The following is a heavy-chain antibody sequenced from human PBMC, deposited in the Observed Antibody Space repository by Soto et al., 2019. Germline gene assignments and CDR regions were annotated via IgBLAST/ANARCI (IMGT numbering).Heavy chain of an antibody. J-gene: IGHJ6*04. V-gene: IGHV4-30-4*01. CDR2: IYYSGST. CDR3: ASAPLRTTEIRGGTDA. Sequence: SETLSLTCTVSGGSISSGDYYWSWIRQPPGKGLEWIGYIYYSGSTYYNPSLKSRVTISVDTSKNQFSLKLSSVTAADTAVYYCASAPLRTTEIRGGTDAWGNGTTITVS. D-gene: IGHD4-17*01. CDR1: GGSISSGDYY.